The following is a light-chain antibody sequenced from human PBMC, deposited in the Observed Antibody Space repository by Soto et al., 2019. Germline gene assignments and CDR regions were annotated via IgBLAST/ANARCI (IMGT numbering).Light chain of an antibody. CDR1: SSNVGSNP. CDR3: AAWDDSLNGDV. Sequence: QPVLTQPPSASGTPGQRVTISCSGSSSNVGSNPVNWYQQLPGTAPKLLIYSNNQRPSGVPDRFSGSRSGTSVSLAISGLQSEDEADYYCAAWDDSLNGDVFGTGTKLTVL. V-gene: IGLV1-44*01. CDR2: SNN. J-gene: IGLJ1*01.